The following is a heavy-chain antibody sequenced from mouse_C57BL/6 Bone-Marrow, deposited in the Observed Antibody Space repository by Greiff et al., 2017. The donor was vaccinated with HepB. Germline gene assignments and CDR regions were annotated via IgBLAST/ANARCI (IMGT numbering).Heavy chain of an antibody. Sequence: QVHVKQSGAELVKPGASVKMSCKASGYTFTTYPIEWMKQNHGKSLEWIGNFHPYNDDTKYNEKFKGKATLTVEKSSSTVYLELSRLTSDDSAVYYCARRNYSNYGGGFDYWGQGTTLTVSS. CDR3: ARRNYSNYGGGFDY. CDR2: FHPYNDDT. J-gene: IGHJ2*01. CDR1: GYTFTTYP. D-gene: IGHD2-5*01. V-gene: IGHV1-47*01.